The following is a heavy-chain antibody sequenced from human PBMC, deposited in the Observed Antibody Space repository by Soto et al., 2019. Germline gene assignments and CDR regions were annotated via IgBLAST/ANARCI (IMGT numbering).Heavy chain of an antibody. CDR1: GGSIASYY. D-gene: IGHD3-16*01. J-gene: IGHJ3*02. CDR2: ISYGGTT. Sequence: SETLSLTCSVSGGSIASYYWTCIRQPPGKGLEWIVYISYGGTTNYNPSLKRRVTISVDTSKIQFSLRLTTVTAADTAVYYCARDAGGRGNGAFDIWGQGTMVTV. V-gene: IGHV4-59*01. CDR3: ARDAGGRGNGAFDI.